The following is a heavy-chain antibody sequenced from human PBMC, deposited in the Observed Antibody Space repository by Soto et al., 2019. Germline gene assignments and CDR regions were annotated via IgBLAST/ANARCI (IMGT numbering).Heavy chain of an antibody. CDR1: AFTFSGYT. D-gene: IGHD3-3*01. J-gene: IGHJ6*02. CDR2: ISSDGNNK. CDR3: ARAKLIFKVLTTPQTGLDV. Sequence: GGSLRLSCAASAFTFSGYTLHWVLQAPGEGLEWVAVISSDGNNKYYADSVKGRFTISRDNANNKFYLQMNSLRVEDTALYYCARAKLIFKVLTTPQTGLDVWGLGTMVTVS. V-gene: IGHV3-30-3*01.